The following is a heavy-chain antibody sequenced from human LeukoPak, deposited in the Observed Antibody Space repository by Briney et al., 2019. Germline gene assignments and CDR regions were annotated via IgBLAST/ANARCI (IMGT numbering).Heavy chain of an antibody. Sequence: SETLSLTCIVSGGSISSFNWSWFRQPPGKGLEWIGYVFYSGTTNYNPPLKSRVTISIGASKNQFSLNLTSVTAADTAVCYCARGGPLHYGSGSYGYWGQGTLVTVSS. V-gene: IGHV4-59*01. D-gene: IGHD3-10*01. CDR1: GGSISSFN. CDR2: VFYSGTT. CDR3: ARGGPLHYGSGSYGY. J-gene: IGHJ4*02.